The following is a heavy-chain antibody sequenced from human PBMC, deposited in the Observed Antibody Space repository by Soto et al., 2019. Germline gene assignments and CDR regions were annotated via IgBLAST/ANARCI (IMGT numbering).Heavy chain of an antibody. CDR1: GESFNVYY. CDR3: ARGKRGSSWYRGEEKYYYYGMDV. J-gene: IGHJ6*02. D-gene: IGHD6-13*01. CDR2: IHHSGST. V-gene: IGHV4-34*01. Sequence: SETLSLTCTAYGESFNVYYWSWIRQPPGKGLEWIGEIHHSGSTNYNPSLKSRDTFSIDTSKRQFSLKVRYVTAADTAVYYCARGKRGSSWYRGEEKYYYYGMDVWGQGTPVTVSS.